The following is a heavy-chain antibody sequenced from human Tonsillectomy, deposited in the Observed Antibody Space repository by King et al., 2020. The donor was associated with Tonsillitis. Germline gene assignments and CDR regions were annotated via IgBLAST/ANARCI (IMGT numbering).Heavy chain of an antibody. CDR3: ARLGRLLWFGETIGPYFDY. V-gene: IGHV4-39*07. D-gene: IGHD3-10*01. J-gene: IGHJ4*02. Sequence: QLQESGPGLVKPSETLSLTCTVSGGSISSSSYYWGWIRPPPGKGLEWIGSIYYSGSTYYNQSLKSRVTISVDTSKNRFSLKLSSVTAADTAVYYCARLGRLLWFGETIGPYFDYWGQGALVTVSS. CDR2: IYYSGST. CDR1: GGSISSSSYY.